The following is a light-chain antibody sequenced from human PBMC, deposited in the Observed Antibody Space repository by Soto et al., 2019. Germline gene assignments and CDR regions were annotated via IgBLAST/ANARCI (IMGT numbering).Light chain of an antibody. CDR3: SSYTISNTIPWV. Sequence: QSVLTQPASVSGSPGQSITISCTGTSSDVGGYNYVSWYQQHPGKAPKVMIYDVSNRPSGVSNRFSGSKSGNTASLTISGLQAEDEADYYCSSYTISNTIPWVFGTGTKLTVL. CDR2: DVS. CDR1: SSDVGGYNY. V-gene: IGLV2-14*01. J-gene: IGLJ1*01.